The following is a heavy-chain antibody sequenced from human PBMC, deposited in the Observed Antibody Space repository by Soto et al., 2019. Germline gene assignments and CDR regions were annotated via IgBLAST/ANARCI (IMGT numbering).Heavy chain of an antibody. CDR1: GLTFSSYA. CDR3: ARVGYYDSSGYCFSDY. V-gene: IGHV3-23*01. Sequence: HPGGSLRLSCAASGLTFSSYAMSWVRQAPGKGLEWVSAISGSGGTIYYADSVKGRFTISRDNAKNSLYLQMNSLRDEDTAVYYCARVGYYDSSGYCFSDYWGQGTLVTVSS. CDR2: ISGSGGTI. D-gene: IGHD3-22*01. J-gene: IGHJ4*02.